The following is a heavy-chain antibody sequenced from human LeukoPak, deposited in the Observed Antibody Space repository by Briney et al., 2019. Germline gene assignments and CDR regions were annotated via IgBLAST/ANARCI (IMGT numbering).Heavy chain of an antibody. V-gene: IGHV4-59*01. Sequence: PSETLSLTCTVSGGSISSYYWSWIRQPPGKGLEWIGYIYYSGSTNYNPSLKSRVTISVDTSKNQFSLKLSSVTAADTAVYYCARVAPYYYDSSFAFDIWGQGTMVTVSS. CDR2: IYYSGST. D-gene: IGHD3-22*01. J-gene: IGHJ3*02. CDR1: GGSISSYY. CDR3: ARVAPYYYDSSFAFDI.